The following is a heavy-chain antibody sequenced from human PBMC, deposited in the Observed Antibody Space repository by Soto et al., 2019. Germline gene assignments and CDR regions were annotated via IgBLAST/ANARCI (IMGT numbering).Heavy chain of an antibody. CDR1: GGSISSGDYY. D-gene: IGHD4-17*01. V-gene: IGHV4-39*01. J-gene: IGHJ4*02. CDR3: ARSMTTVVTLDY. CDR2: IYYSGST. Sequence: PSETLSLTCTVSGGSISSGDYYWSWIRQPPGKGLEWIGSIYYSGSTYYNPSLKSRVTISVDTSKNQFSLKLSSVTAADTAVYYCARSMTTVVTLDYWGQGALVTVSS.